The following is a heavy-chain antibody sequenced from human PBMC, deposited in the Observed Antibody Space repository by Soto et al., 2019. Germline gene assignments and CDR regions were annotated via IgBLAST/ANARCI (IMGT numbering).Heavy chain of an antibody. CDR3: ARDQGIPYCGGDCYSDWYFDL. Sequence: ASVKVSCKTSGYTFNTYGVTWVRQAPGQGLEWIGWISTYNGDTNYAQSVQGRVTMTTDTSTSTAYMDLGSLRSDDTAVYYCARDQGIPYCGGDCYSDWYFDLWGRGTLVTVSS. V-gene: IGHV1-18*01. CDR1: GYTFNTYG. D-gene: IGHD2-21*01. CDR2: ISTYNGDT. J-gene: IGHJ2*01.